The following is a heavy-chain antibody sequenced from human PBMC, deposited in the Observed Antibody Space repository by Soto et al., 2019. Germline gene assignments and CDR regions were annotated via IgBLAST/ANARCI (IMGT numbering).Heavy chain of an antibody. CDR2: ISSSSSYI. CDR1: GFTFSSYS. CDR3: AGTMGIAAAPWYYGMDV. Sequence: PGGSLRLSCAASGFTFSSYSMNWVRQAPGKGLEWVSSISSSSSYIYYADSVKGRFTISRDNAKNSLYLQMNSLRAEDTAVYYCAGTMGIAAAPWYYGMDVWAQGTTVTVSS. J-gene: IGHJ6*02. V-gene: IGHV3-21*01. D-gene: IGHD6-13*01.